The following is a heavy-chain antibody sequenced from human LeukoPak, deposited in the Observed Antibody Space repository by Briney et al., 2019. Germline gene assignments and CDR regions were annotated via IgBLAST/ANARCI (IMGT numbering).Heavy chain of an antibody. D-gene: IGHD4-17*01. J-gene: IGHJ5*02. V-gene: IGHV4-4*02. CDR3: ARVGTTGTPSPWFDP. Sequence: SGTLSLTCAVSGDSITSDKWWTWVRQPPGKGLEWIGEIHHSKSSNYYPSLKSRVTISVDKSKNQFSLELNSVTAADTAVYYCARVGTTGTPSPWFDPWGQGTLVTVSS. CDR1: GDSITSDKW. CDR2: IHHSKSS.